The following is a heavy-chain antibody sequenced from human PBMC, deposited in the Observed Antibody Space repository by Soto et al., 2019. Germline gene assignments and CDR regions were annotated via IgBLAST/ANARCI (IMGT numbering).Heavy chain of an antibody. Sequence: QVQLQQWGAGLLKPSETLSLTCAVYGGSFSGYYWSWIRQPPGKGLEWIGEINHSGSTNYNPSLKSRVTISVDTSKNQFSLKLSSVTAADTAVYYCARGLSKGLRSIAAAGTGGMNGMDVWGQGTTVTVSS. D-gene: IGHD6-13*01. V-gene: IGHV4-34*01. CDR2: INHSGST. CDR1: GGSFSGYY. CDR3: ARGLSKGLRSIAAAGTGGMNGMDV. J-gene: IGHJ6*02.